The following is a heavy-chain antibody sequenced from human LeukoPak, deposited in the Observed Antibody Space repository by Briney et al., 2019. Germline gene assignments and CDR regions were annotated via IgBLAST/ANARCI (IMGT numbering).Heavy chain of an antibody. V-gene: IGHV3-30*18. CDR3: AKEFCSRGSCYRGYFDY. D-gene: IGHD2-15*01. CDR1: GFTFSSYG. Sequence: PGGSLRLSCAASGFTFSSYGIHWVRQAPGKGLEWVAVISYDGSNKYSADSVKGRFTISRDNLQNTLYLQMDSLKVEDTAVYYCAKEFCSRGSCYRGYFDYWGQGTQVTVSS. CDR2: ISYDGSNK. J-gene: IGHJ4*02.